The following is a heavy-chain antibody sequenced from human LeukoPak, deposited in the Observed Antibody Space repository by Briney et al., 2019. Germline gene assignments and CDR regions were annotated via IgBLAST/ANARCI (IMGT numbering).Heavy chain of an antibody. D-gene: IGHD4/OR15-4a*01. V-gene: IGHV3-7*01. CDR1: GFSFSNYW. J-gene: IGHJ4*02. Sequence: GGSLRLSCAASGFSFSNYWMSWVRQAPGKGLGWVANIKQDGSETYYGDSVKGRFTISRDNAKNSLYLQMNSLRAEDTAVYYCASTLKRDYWGQGTLVTVSS. CDR3: ASTLKRDY. CDR2: IKQDGSET.